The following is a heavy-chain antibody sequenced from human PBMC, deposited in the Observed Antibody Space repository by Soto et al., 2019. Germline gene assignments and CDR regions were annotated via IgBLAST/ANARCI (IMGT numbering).Heavy chain of an antibody. D-gene: IGHD3-16*01. Sequence: SETLSLTCTVSGGSISSYYWSWIRQPPGKGLVWIGFVFYSGSTNYNPSLKSRVTISVDTSKNQFSLKLSSVTAADTAVSAAARLPDRRGQGTLVTVSS. J-gene: IGHJ5*02. CDR1: GGSISSYY. V-gene: IGHV4-59*01. CDR2: VFYSGST. CDR3: ARLPDR.